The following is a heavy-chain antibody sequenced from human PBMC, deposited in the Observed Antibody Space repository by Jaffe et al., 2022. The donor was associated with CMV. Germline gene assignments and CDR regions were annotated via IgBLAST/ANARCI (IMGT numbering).Heavy chain of an antibody. J-gene: IGHJ5*02. CDR1: GFTFSSYE. D-gene: IGHD1-26*01. Sequence: EVQLVESGGGLVQPGGSLRLSCAASGFTFSSYEMNWVRQAPGKGLEWVSYISSSGSTIYYADSVKGRFTISRDNAKNSLYLQMNSLRAEDTAVYYCAGEQWELLPQGGNWFDPWGQGTLVTVSS. CDR2: ISSSGSTI. V-gene: IGHV3-48*03. CDR3: AGEQWELLPQGGNWFDP.